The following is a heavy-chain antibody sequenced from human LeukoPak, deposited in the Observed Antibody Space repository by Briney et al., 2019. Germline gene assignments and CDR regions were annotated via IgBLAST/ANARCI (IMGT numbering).Heavy chain of an antibody. CDR3: TTGSTGWYTGDFDY. CDR1: GFTFINAW. CDR2: IKSKAESGTR. J-gene: IGHJ4*02. Sequence: GGSLRLSCEASGFTFINAWMSWVRQAPGKGLQWVGRIKSKAESGTRDYAAPVKGRFTISRDDSKNRLYLQMNSLKTEDTAVYYCTTGSTGWYTGDFDYWGQGTLVTVSS. D-gene: IGHD6-19*01. V-gene: IGHV3-15*01.